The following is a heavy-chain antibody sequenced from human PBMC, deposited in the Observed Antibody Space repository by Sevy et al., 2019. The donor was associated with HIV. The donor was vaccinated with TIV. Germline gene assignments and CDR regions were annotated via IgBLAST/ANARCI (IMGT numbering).Heavy chain of an antibody. CDR2: IKQDGSEK. J-gene: IGHJ6*03. CDR3: ARGSSHRPTVTTRGYYYYYYMDV. CDR1: GFTFSSYW. Sequence: GGSLRLSCAASGFTFSSYWMSWVRQAPGKGLEWVANIKQDGSEKYYVDSVKGRFTISRDNAKNSLYLQMNSLRAEDTAVYYCARGSSHRPTVTTRGYYYYYYMDVWGKGTTVTVSS. D-gene: IGHD4-4*01. V-gene: IGHV3-7*01.